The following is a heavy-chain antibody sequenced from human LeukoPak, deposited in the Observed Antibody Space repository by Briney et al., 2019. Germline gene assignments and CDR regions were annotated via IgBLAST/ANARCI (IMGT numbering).Heavy chain of an antibody. CDR2: INHSGST. J-gene: IGHJ4*02. Sequence: SQTLSLTCTVSGDSITSGSYYWSWIRQPPGKGLEWIGEINHSGSTNYNPSLKSRVTISVDTSKNQFSLKLSSVTAADTAVYYCARPYSSSWYRFDYWGQGTLVTVSS. CDR3: ARPYSSSWYRFDY. CDR1: GDSITSGSYY. V-gene: IGHV4-30-2*01. D-gene: IGHD6-13*01.